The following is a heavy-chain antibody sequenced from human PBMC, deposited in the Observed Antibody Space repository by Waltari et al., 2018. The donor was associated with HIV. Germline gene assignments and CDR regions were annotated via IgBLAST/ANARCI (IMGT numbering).Heavy chain of an antibody. CDR3: ARVPVVVTAIPGDYYYYGMDV. D-gene: IGHD2-21*02. J-gene: IGHJ6*02. CDR1: GGSISSYY. CDR2: IYYSGST. V-gene: IGHV4-59*01. Sequence: QVQLQESGPGLVKPSETLSLTCTVSGGSISSYYWSWIRQPPGKGLEWIGYIYYSGSTNYNPSLKSRVTISVDTSKNQFSLKLSSVTAADTAVYYCARVPVVVTAIPGDYYYYGMDVWGQGTTVTVSS.